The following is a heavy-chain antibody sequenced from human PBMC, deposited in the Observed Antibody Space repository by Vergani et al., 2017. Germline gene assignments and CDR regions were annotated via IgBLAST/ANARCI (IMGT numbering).Heavy chain of an antibody. V-gene: IGHV3-33*08. J-gene: IGHJ5*02. Sequence: VQLVESGGGLVQPGRSLRLSCAASGFTFSSYGMHWVRQAPGKGLEWVAVIWYDGSNKYYADSVKGRFTISRDNSKNTLYLQMNSLRAEDTAVYYCARDGDSSGWTWFDPWGQGTLVTVSS. CDR3: ARDGDSSGWTWFDP. CDR1: GFTFSSYG. CDR2: IWYDGSNK. D-gene: IGHD6-19*01.